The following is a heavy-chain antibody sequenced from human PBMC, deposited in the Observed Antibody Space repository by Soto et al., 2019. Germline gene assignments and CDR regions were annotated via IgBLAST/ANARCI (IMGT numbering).Heavy chain of an antibody. CDR3: SKEWGDCWSRNDCFLLAHY. V-gene: IGHV3-23*01. Sequence: GGSLRLSCAASGFTFNSYAMSWVRQAPGKGLEWVSVISGSGSSTFYADSVKGRFTISRDNSKSTLYLQADSLRAEDTAVYYCSKEWGDCWSRNDCFLLAHYWGRGTLVTVSS. CDR2: ISGSGSST. J-gene: IGHJ4*02. CDR1: GFTFNSYA. D-gene: IGHD3-3*01.